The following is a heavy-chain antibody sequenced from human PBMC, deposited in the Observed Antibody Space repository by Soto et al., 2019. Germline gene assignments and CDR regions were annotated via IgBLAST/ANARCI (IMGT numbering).Heavy chain of an antibody. V-gene: IGHV3-21*01. D-gene: IGHD6-13*01. Sequence: PGGSLRLSCAASGFTFSSYSMNWVRQAPGKGLEWVSSISSSSSYIYYADSVKGRFTISRDNAKNSLYLQMNSLRAEDTAVYYCARAPYSNTNWFDPWGQGTLVTVSS. CDR2: ISSSSSYI. J-gene: IGHJ5*02. CDR1: GFTFSSYS. CDR3: ARAPYSNTNWFDP.